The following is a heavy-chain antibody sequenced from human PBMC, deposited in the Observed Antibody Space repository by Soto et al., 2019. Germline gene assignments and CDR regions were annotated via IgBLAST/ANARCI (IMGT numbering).Heavy chain of an antibody. CDR1: GYTFNSYY. J-gene: IGHJ4*02. V-gene: IGHV1-46*02. Sequence: ASVKVSCKASGYTFNSYYMHWVRQAPGQGLEWMGIINPSGGSTSYAQKFQGRVTMTRDTSTSTVYMELSSLRSEDTAVYYCAREGSGWYPLDYWGQGTLVTVSS. CDR2: INPSGGST. CDR3: AREGSGWYPLDY. D-gene: IGHD6-19*01.